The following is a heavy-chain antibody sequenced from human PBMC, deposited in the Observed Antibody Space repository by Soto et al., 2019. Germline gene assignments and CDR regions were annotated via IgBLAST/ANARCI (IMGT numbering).Heavy chain of an antibody. CDR1: GFTFSNYW. J-gene: IGHJ5*02. Sequence: GGSLRLSCAVSGFTFSNYWMNWVRQAPGKGLEWVANIKQDGSEKYYVDSVKGRFTISRDNAQNSLSLQMYSLRAEDTAIYYCARGMTVAANWFATWGQGTLVTVSS. D-gene: IGHD6-19*01. CDR2: IKQDGSEK. V-gene: IGHV3-7*02. CDR3: ARGMTVAANWFAT.